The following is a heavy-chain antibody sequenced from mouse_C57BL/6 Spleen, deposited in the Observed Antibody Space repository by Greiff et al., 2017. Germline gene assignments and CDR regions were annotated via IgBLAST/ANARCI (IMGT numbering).Heavy chain of an antibody. CDR1: GFSFNTYA. CDR3: VRPDYSNYVRFAY. Sequence: EVKVVESGGGLVQPKGSLKLSCAASGFSFNTYAMNWVRQAPGKGLEWVARIRSKSNNYATYYADSVKDRFTISRDDSESMLYLQMNNLKTEDTAMYYCVRPDYSNYVRFAYWCQGTLVTVSA. J-gene: IGHJ3*01. CDR2: IRSKSNNYAT. D-gene: IGHD2-5*01. V-gene: IGHV10-1*01.